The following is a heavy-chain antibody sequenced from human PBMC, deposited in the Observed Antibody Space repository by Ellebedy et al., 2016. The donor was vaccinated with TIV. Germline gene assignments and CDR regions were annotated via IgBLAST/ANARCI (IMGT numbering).Heavy chain of an antibody. CDR1: GYTFATYW. CDR2: IYPGDSDV. V-gene: IGHV5-51*01. J-gene: IGHJ4*02. Sequence: GGSLRLXXQASGYTFATYWIGWVRQMPGKGLEWMAIIYPGDSDVLYSPAFQGQVTVSADKSTNMAYLQWSSLKASDTAMYFCARGGYCASDTCSSVPSYFDYWGQGTRVTV. D-gene: IGHD2-2*01. CDR3: ARGGYCASDTCSSVPSYFDY.